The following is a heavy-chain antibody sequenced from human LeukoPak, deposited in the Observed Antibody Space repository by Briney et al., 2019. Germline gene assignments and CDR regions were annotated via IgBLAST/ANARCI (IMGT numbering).Heavy chain of an antibody. V-gene: IGHV4-59*08. D-gene: IGHD1-26*01. CDR3: ARHRGIVGATSDY. CDR1: GGSISSYY. CDR2: VYYSGST. J-gene: IGHJ4*02. Sequence: PSETLSLTCTVSGGSISSYYWSWIRQPPGKGLEWIGYVYYSGSTNYNPSLKSRVTISVDTSKNQFSLKLSSVTAADTAVYYCARHRGIVGATSDYWGQGTLVTVSS.